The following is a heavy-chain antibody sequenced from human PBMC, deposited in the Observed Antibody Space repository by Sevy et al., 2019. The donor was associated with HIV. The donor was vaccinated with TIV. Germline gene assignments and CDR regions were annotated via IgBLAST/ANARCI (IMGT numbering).Heavy chain of an antibody. CDR3: ARRAYGSSHYFDY. V-gene: IGHV4-39*02. J-gene: IGHJ4*02. CDR2: IYYRGNT. D-gene: IGHD6-13*01. CDR1: GDSITSSSYY. Sequence: SETLSLTCSVSGDSITSSSYYWGWIRQPPGKGLEWIGIIYYRGNTYYNPSLKSRVTIFVDMSKNHFSLKLTSVTAADTAFYYCARRAYGSSHYFDYWGQGTLVTVSS.